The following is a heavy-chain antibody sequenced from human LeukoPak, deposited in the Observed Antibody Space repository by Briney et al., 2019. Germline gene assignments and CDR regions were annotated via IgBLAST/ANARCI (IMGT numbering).Heavy chain of an antibody. Sequence: PSETLSLTCTVSGGSISSGSYYWSWIRQPAGKGLEWIGRIYTSGSTNYNPSLKSRVTISVDTSKNQFSLKLSSVTAADTAVYYCARGRGRYFDWSQKYAFDIWGQGTMVTVSS. D-gene: IGHD3-9*01. CDR3: ARGRGRYFDWSQKYAFDI. CDR2: IYTSGST. CDR1: GGSISSGSYY. J-gene: IGHJ3*02. V-gene: IGHV4-61*02.